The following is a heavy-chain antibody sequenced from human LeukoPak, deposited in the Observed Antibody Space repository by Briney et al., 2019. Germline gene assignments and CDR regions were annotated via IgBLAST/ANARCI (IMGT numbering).Heavy chain of an antibody. CDR1: GGTFSSYA. D-gene: IGHD2/OR15-2a*01. V-gene: IGHV1-69*04. CDR3: ASSRFLSYYYYYMDV. Sequence: SVKVSCKASGGTFSSYAISWVRQAPGQGLEWMGRIIPILGIANYAQKFQGRVTITADKSTSTAYMELSSLRSEDTAVYYCASSRFLSYYYYYMDVWGKGTTVTVSS. CDR2: IIPILGIA. J-gene: IGHJ6*03.